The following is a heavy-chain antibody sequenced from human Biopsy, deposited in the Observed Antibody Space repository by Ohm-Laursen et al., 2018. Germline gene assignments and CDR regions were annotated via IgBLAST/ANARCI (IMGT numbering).Heavy chain of an antibody. J-gene: IGHJ2*01. V-gene: IGHV4-39*07. CDR1: GGSISDSTYH. CDR3: ARDRGYYSDRTVPGYFDL. Sequence: SETLSLTCTVSGGSISDSTYHWGWIRQSPGKGLEWIGNIYYSGNTDYNPSLQSRVTISVDTSKNHFSLRLRSVTPADTAIYYCARDRGYYSDRTVPGYFDLWGRGTLVTVSS. CDR2: IYYSGNT. D-gene: IGHD3-22*01.